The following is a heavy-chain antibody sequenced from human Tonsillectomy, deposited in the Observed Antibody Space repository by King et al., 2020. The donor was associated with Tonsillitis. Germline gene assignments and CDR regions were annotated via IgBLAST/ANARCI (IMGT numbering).Heavy chain of an antibody. CDR3: ARVAGTYGGFGQLYFDY. Sequence: QLQESGPGLVKPSETLSLTCTVSGGSISTYYWSWIRQTPGKGLEWIGYVHYSESTNYNPSLKRRVTISLDTSKNQFSLKLSSVTAADTAVYYCARVAGTYGGFGQLYFDYWGQGTLVTVSS. CDR1: GGSISTYY. D-gene: IGHD2-8*01. J-gene: IGHJ4*02. V-gene: IGHV4-59*01. CDR2: VHYSEST.